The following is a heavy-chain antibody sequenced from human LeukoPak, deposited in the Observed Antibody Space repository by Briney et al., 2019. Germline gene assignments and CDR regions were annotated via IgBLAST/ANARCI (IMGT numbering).Heavy chain of an antibody. CDR3: ARDGHRMYCYATSDYRFDY. D-gene: IGHD3-22*01. V-gene: IGHV1-18*01. CDR1: GYTFTSYG. J-gene: IGHJ4*02. Sequence: GASVKVSCKASGYTFTSYGISWVRQAPGQGLEWMGWISGYNGHTNYAQKLQGRVTMTTDTSATTAYMELRSLRSDDTAVYYCARDGHRMYCYATSDYRFDYWGQGTLVTVSS. CDR2: ISGYNGHT.